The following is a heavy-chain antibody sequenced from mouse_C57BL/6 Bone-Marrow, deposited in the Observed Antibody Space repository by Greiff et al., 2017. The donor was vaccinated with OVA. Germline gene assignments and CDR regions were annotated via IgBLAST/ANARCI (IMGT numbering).Heavy chain of an antibody. Sequence: QVQLQQSGPELVKPGASVKISCKASGYAFSSSWMNWVKQRPGKGLEWIGRIYPGDGDTNYNGKFKGKATLTADKSSSTAYMQLSSLTSEDSAVYFCARGLPPWFADWGQGTLVTVSA. D-gene: IGHD2-4*01. CDR3: ARGLPPWFAD. J-gene: IGHJ3*01. CDR1: GYAFSSSW. CDR2: IYPGDGDT. V-gene: IGHV1-82*01.